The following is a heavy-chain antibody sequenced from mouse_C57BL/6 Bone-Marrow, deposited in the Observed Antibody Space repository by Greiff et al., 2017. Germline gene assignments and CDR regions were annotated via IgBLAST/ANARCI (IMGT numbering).Heavy chain of an antibody. CDR3: ARAVITTVGAMDY. J-gene: IGHJ4*01. CDR1: GYTFTDYY. Sequence: VHVKQSGPVLVKPGASVKMSCKASGYTFTDYYMTWVKQSHGKSLEWIGVINPYNGGTSYNQKFKGKATLTVDKSSSTAYMELNSLTSEDSAVYYCARAVITTVGAMDYWGQGTSVTVSS. D-gene: IGHD1-1*01. V-gene: IGHV1-19*01. CDR2: INPYNGGT.